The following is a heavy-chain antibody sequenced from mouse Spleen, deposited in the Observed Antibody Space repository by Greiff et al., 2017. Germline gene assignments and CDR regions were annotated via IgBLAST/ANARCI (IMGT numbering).Heavy chain of an antibody. D-gene: IGHD1-1*01. J-gene: IGHJ4*01. CDR1: GYTFTDYY. V-gene: IGHV1-26*01. CDR3: ARERLTTVVATGWDNYAMDY. CDR2: INPNNGGT. Sequence: EVQLQQSGPELVKPGASVKISCKASGYTFTDYYMNWVKQSHGKSLEWIGDINPNNGGTSYNQKFKGKATLTVDKSSSTAYMELRSLTSEDSAVYYCARERLTTVVATGWDNYAMDYWGQGTSVTVSS.